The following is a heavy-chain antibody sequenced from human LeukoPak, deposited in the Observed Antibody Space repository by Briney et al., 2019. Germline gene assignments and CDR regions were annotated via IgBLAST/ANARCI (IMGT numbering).Heavy chain of an antibody. Sequence: ASVKVSCKASFSGNYFQCVRQAPGQGFEWIGCIDRNSGDTDYPQKFQGRVTMTRDTSSTTGYMELYGLRPDDTAIYHCATSQIRLGFFDNWGQGTLVFVSP. J-gene: IGHJ4*02. V-gene: IGHV1-2*02. CDR1: FSGNY. CDR2: IDRNSGDT. CDR3: ATSQIRLGFFDN. D-gene: IGHD5-12*01.